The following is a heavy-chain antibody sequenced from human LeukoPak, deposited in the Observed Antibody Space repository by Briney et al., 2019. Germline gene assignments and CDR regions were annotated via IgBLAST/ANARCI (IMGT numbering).Heavy chain of an antibody. Sequence: ASVKVSCKASGYTFTSYGIAWVRQAPGEGLEWMGGISTYNGNTNYAQKFQGRVTMTSDTSSSTAYMELRSLRSDDTAVYYCARTHYYGDNLMDYWGQGTLVTVSS. CDR2: ISTYNGNT. V-gene: IGHV1-18*04. D-gene: IGHD4-17*01. CDR3: ARTHYYGDNLMDY. CDR1: GYTFTSYG. J-gene: IGHJ4*02.